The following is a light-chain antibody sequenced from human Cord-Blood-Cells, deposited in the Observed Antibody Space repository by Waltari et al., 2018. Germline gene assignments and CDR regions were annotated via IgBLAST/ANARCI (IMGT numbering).Light chain of an antibody. Sequence: EIVLTQSPGTLSLSPGERATLSCRASQSVSSSYLAWYQQTPGQAPGLLIYGAASRATGIPDRFSGRGSGTDFTLTISRLEPEDFAVYYCQQYGSSPFTFGPGTKVDIK. J-gene: IGKJ3*01. CDR2: GAA. CDR3: QQYGSSPFT. V-gene: IGKV3-20*01. CDR1: QSVSSSY.